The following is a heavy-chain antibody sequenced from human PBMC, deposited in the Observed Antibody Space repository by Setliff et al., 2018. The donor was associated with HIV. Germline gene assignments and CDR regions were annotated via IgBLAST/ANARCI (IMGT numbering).Heavy chain of an antibody. V-gene: IGHV3-66*01. Sequence: RLSCAASGFTVSSNFMSWVRQAPGKGLEWVSGISDSGGSTDYADSVKGGFTISRDNSKNTLVLQMNSLRAEDTAVYYCARAVHSGWYYFDYWGQGTLVTVSS. CDR2: ISDSGGST. J-gene: IGHJ4*02. CDR3: ARAVHSGWYYFDY. CDR1: GFTVSSNF. D-gene: IGHD6-19*01.